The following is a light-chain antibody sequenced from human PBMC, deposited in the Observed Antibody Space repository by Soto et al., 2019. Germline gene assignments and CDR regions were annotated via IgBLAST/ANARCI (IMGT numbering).Light chain of an antibody. CDR3: QQLNSYPLT. CDR1: QGISSY. Sequence: IQLTQSPSSLSASVGDRVTITCRASQGISSYLAWYQQKPGKAPKLLIYAASTLQSGVPSRFSCSGSETDFTLTISSLQPEDFATYYCQQLNSYPLTFGQGTRLEIK. J-gene: IGKJ5*01. CDR2: AAS. V-gene: IGKV1-9*01.